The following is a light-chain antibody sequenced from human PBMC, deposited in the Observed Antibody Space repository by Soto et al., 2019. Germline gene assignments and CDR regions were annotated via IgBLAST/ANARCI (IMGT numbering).Light chain of an antibody. Sequence: EIVLTQSPGTLSLSPGERATLSCRASQSVTSTHLAWYQQKPGQAPRLLIYDASTRATGIPGRFSGRGSGTDFTLTISRLEPEDFAVYCWQQFDGSLLTFGPGTKVEIK. J-gene: IGKJ1*01. CDR2: DAS. CDR3: QQFDGSLLT. CDR1: QSVTSTH. V-gene: IGKV3-20*01.